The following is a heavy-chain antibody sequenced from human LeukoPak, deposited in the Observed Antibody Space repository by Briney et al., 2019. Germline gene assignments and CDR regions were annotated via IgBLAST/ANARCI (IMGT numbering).Heavy chain of an antibody. D-gene: IGHD2-2*02. CDR1: GYTFTSYG. J-gene: IGHJ4*02. V-gene: IGHV1-18*01. CDR3: ARTIGYCSSTSCCTGIMFDY. Sequence: GASVKVSCKASGYTFTSYGNSWVRQAPGQGLEWMGWISAYNGNTNYAQKLQGRATMTTDTSTSTAYMELRSLRSDDTAVYYCARTIGYCSSTSCCTGIMFDYWGQGTLVTVSS. CDR2: ISAYNGNT.